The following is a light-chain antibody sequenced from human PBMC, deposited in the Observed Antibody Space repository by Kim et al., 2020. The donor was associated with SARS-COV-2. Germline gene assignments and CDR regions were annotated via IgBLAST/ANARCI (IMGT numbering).Light chain of an antibody. CDR1: QSIDNY. J-gene: IGKJ4*01. CDR2: DTF. Sequence: EIVLTQSPPTLSLSPGERATLSCRASQSIDNYLAWYQQKPGQPPRLLIYDTFNRATGFPARFSGSGSGTDFTLTISSLEPEDSAVYYCQHRSSWPLTFGGGTKVDIK. CDR3: QHRSSWPLT. V-gene: IGKV3-11*01.